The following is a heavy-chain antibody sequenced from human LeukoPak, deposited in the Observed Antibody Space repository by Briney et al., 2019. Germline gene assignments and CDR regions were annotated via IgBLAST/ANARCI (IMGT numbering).Heavy chain of an antibody. V-gene: IGHV4-39*07. CDR2: IYYSGST. D-gene: IGHD6-19*01. Sequence: GSLRLSCAASGFTFSSYSMNWVRQAPGKGLEWIGSIYYSGSTYYNPSLKSRVTISVDKSKNQFSLKLNSVTAADTAVYYCARDFNSGWSRGYFDLWGRGFLVTVSS. CDR1: GFTFSSYSM. J-gene: IGHJ2*01. CDR3: ARDFNSGWSRGYFDL.